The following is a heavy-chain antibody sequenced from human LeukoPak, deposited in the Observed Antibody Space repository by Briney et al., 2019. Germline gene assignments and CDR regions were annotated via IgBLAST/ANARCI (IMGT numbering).Heavy chain of an antibody. CDR2: ISYNGSNK. Sequence: GGSLRLSCAASGFTSSSYGMHWVRQAPGKGLEWVAVISYNGSNKYYADSVKGRFTISRDNSKNTLYLQMNSLRAEDTAVYYCAKGDSSGVTFDYWGQGTLVTVSS. CDR1: GFTSSSYG. V-gene: IGHV3-30*18. D-gene: IGHD3-22*01. CDR3: AKGDSSGVTFDY. J-gene: IGHJ4*02.